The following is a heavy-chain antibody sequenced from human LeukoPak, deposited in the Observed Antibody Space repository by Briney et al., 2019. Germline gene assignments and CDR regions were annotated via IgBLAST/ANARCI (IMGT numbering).Heavy chain of an antibody. V-gene: IGHV4-59*12. CDR2: IYYSGST. D-gene: IGHD3-3*01. CDR3: ARGISNYYGMDV. J-gene: IGHJ6*02. Sequence: PSETLSLTCTVSGGSISSDYWSWIRQPPGKGLEWIGYIYYSGSTNYNPSLKSRVTISVDTSKNQFSLELSSVTAAGTAVYYCARGISNYYGMDVWGQGTTVTVSS. CDR1: GGSISSDY.